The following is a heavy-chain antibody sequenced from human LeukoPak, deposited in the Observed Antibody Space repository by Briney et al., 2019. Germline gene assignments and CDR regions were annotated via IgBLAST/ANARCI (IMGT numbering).Heavy chain of an antibody. V-gene: IGHV3-48*01. D-gene: IGHD6-19*01. Sequence: GGSLRLSRAASGFTFSSYSMSWVRQAPGKGLEWISYIGSSSSSATIFYADSVRGRFTISRDYDRNLLYLQMNSLRAEDTAVYYCARDHISVAGPFDPWGQGTLVTVSS. CDR1: GFTFSSYS. CDR2: IGSSSSSATI. CDR3: ARDHISVAGPFDP. J-gene: IGHJ5*02.